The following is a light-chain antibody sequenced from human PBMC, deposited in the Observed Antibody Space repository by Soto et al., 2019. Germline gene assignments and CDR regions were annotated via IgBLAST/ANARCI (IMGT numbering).Light chain of an antibody. Sequence: QSVLTQPPSVSAAPGQKVTISCSGSTSNIGNSYVSWYQQLPGTAPKLLIYDNNKRPSGIPDRFSGSKSGTSATLGITGLKTGDEADYYCRTWDSSLRAVVFGGGTKVTVL. CDR3: RTWDSSLRAVV. V-gene: IGLV1-51*01. CDR1: TSNIGNSY. J-gene: IGLJ2*01. CDR2: DNN.